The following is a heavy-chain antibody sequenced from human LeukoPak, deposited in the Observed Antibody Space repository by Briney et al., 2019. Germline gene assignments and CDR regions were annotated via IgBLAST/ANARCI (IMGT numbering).Heavy chain of an antibody. CDR3: AKAYVDYRFDY. Sequence: GGSLRLSCAASGFTFSSYGMHWVRQAPGKGLEWVAVMSYDGSHKYYADSVKGQFTISRDNSKNTLYLQMNSLRAEDTAVYFCAKAYVDYRFDYWGQGTLVTVSS. V-gene: IGHV3-30*18. D-gene: IGHD4-17*01. CDR1: GFTFSSYG. J-gene: IGHJ4*02. CDR2: MSYDGSHK.